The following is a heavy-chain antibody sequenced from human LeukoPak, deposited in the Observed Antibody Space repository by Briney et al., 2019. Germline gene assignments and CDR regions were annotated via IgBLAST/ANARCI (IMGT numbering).Heavy chain of an antibody. J-gene: IGHJ4*02. CDR2: LTPNSGDT. Sequence: ASVKVSCKASGYTLTNYHMHWVRQAPGQALEWMGILTPNSGDTTYAQKFQGRITMTRDTSTSTVYMELSSLRFEDTAVYHCARDSTGWSVDYWGQGTLVTVSS. CDR1: GYTLTNYH. D-gene: IGHD6-19*01. V-gene: IGHV1-46*01. CDR3: ARDSTGWSVDY.